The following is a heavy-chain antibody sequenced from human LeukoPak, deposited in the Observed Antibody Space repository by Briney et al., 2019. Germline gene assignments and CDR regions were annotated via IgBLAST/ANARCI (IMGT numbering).Heavy chain of an antibody. V-gene: IGHV1-18*01. Sequence: ASVKVSCKASGYTFITYGISWVRQAPGQGLEWMGWTNPRNGHTNYVQNLQGRVTMTTDTSTSTAYMELRSLRSDDTAVYYCARVGYDSSGHHRYAFDIWGQGTMVTVSS. CDR2: TNPRNGHT. CDR1: GYTFITYG. CDR3: ARVGYDSSGHHRYAFDI. D-gene: IGHD3-22*01. J-gene: IGHJ3*02.